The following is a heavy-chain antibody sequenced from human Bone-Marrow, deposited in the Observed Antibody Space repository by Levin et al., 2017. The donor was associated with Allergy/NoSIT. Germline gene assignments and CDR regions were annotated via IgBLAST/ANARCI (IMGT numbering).Heavy chain of an antibody. CDR2: INPNSGGT. J-gene: IGHJ4*02. CDR1: GYTFTGYY. V-gene: IGHV1-2*02. Sequence: PGESLKISCKASGYTFTGYYMHWVRQAPGQGLEWMGWINPNSGGTNYAQKFQGRFTMTRDTSISTAYMELSRLRSDDTAVYYCARVGLSGSYLNYYFDYWGQGTLVTVSS. CDR3: ARVGLSGSYLNYYFDY. D-gene: IGHD1-26*01.